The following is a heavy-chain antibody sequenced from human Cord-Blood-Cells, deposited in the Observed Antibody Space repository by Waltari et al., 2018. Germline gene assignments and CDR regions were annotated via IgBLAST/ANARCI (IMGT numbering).Heavy chain of an antibody. Sequence: QVQLQQWGAGLLKPSETLSLTCAVYGGSFSGYYWSWIRQPPGKGLEWIGEINHSGSTNYNPSLKGRVTISVDTSKNQFALKLSSVTAADTAVYYCASDAGIAARPSDAFDIWGQGTMVTVSS. CDR3: ASDAGIAARPSDAFDI. V-gene: IGHV4-34*01. CDR2: INHSGST. J-gene: IGHJ3*02. CDR1: GGSFSGYY. D-gene: IGHD6-6*01.